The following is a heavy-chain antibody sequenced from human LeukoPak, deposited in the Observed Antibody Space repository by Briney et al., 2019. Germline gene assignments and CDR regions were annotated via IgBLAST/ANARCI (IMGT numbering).Heavy chain of an antibody. CDR1: GFTFSSYG. D-gene: IGHD6-13*01. Sequence: GGSLRLSCAASGFTFSSYGMHWVRQAPGKGLEWVAFIRYDGSNKYYADSVKGRFTISRDNSKNTLYLQMNSLRAEDTAVYYCAKGSSSWYENWFDPWGQGTLVTVSS. V-gene: IGHV3-30*02. J-gene: IGHJ5*02. CDR2: IRYDGSNK. CDR3: AKGSSSWYENWFDP.